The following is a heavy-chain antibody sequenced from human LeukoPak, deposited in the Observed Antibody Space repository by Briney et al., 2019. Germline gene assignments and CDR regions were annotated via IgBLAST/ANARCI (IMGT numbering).Heavy chain of an antibody. J-gene: IGHJ4*02. D-gene: IGHD3-22*01. CDR3: ATSYDSSGYYPPYFDY. V-gene: IGHV1-3*01. Sequence: GASVKVSCKASGYTFTSYAMHWVRQAPGQRLEWMGWINAGNGNTKYSQKFQGRVTMTEDTSTDTAYMELSSLRSEDTAVYYCATSYDSSGYYPPYFDYWGQGTLVTVSS. CDR2: INAGNGNT. CDR1: GYTFTSYA.